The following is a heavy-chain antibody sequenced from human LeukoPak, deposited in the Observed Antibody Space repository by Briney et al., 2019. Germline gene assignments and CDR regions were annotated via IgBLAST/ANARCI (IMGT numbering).Heavy chain of an antibody. Sequence: PSETLSLTCTVSGGSISSGGYYWSWIRQHPGKGLEWIGYIYYSGSTYYNPSLKSRITISVDTSKNQFSLKLSSVTAADTAVYYCARHRGGGDDAFDIWGQGTMVTVSS. CDR1: GGSISSGGYY. D-gene: IGHD4-23*01. V-gene: IGHV4-31*03. CDR3: ARHRGGGDDAFDI. J-gene: IGHJ3*02. CDR2: IYYSGST.